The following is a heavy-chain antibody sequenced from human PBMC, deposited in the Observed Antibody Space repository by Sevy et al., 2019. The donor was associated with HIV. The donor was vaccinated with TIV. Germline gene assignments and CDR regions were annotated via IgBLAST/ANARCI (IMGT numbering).Heavy chain of an antibody. D-gene: IGHD6-13*01. CDR3: AKDPGSFAAGIPIDY. CDR2: ISGRGGST. Sequence: GGSLRLSCAASGFTFSSYAMSWVRQAPGKGLEWVSAISGRGGSTYYADSVKGRFTISRDNSKNTLYLQMNSLRAEDTAVYYCAKDPGSFAAGIPIDYWGQGTLVTVSS. CDR1: GFTFSSYA. J-gene: IGHJ4*02. V-gene: IGHV3-23*01.